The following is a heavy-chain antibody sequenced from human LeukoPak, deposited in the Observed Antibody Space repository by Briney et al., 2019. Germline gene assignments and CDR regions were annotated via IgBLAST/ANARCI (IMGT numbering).Heavy chain of an antibody. CDR3: ARDGYYYDSSGYYLDY. J-gene: IGHJ4*02. V-gene: IGHV1-2*02. D-gene: IGHD3-22*01. CDR2: INPNSGGT. CDR1: GYTLTGYY. Sequence: ASVKVSCKASGYTLTGYYMHWVRQAPGQGLEWMGWINPNSGGTNYAQKFQGRVTMTRDTSISTAYMELSRLRSDDTAVYYCARDGYYYDSSGYYLDYWGQGTLVTVSS.